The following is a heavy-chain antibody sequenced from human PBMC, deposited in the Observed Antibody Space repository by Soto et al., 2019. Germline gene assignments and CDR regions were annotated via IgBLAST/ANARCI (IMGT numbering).Heavy chain of an antibody. V-gene: IGHV1-46*01. CDR1: GYTFTSYY. CDR2: INPSGGST. Sequence: ASVKVSCKASGYTFTSYYMHWVRQAPGQGLEWMGIINPSGGSTSYAQKFQGRVTMTRDTSTSTVYMELSSLRSEDTAVYYCAREGVARYFDWLLSPTWFDPWGQGTLVTVSS. D-gene: IGHD3-9*01. CDR3: AREGVARYFDWLLSPTWFDP. J-gene: IGHJ5*02.